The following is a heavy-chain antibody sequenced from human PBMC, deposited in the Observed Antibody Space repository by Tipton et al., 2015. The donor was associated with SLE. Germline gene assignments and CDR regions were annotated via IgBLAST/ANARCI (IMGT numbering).Heavy chain of an antibody. V-gene: IGHV4-39*01. J-gene: IGHJ1*01. CDR2: VYYSGRT. D-gene: IGHD5-12*01. CDR3: VRHGGRYGYHEYFQH. CDR1: GGSVSSSIYY. Sequence: TLSLTCTVSGGSVSSSIYYWGWVRQPPGKGMEWIGSVYYSGRTYYNPSLESRVTTSVDTSKNQFSLKLSSVTAADTAVYYCVRHGGRYGYHEYFQHWGQGTLVTVSS.